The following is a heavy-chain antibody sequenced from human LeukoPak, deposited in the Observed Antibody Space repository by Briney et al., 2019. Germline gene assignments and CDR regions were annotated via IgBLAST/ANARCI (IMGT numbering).Heavy chain of an antibody. CDR3: ARDVREWGVEAFDP. CDR2: ISSSSTTR. CDR1: GFTLNTYS. V-gene: IGHV3-48*01. D-gene: IGHD2-8*01. Sequence: GGSLRLSCAASGFTLNTYSMDWVRQAPGKGLEWVLYISSSSTTRYYADSVKGRFTISRDNAQNSLSLQMDSLRAEDTAVYYCARDVREWGVEAFDPWGQGTVVTVSS. J-gene: IGHJ3*01.